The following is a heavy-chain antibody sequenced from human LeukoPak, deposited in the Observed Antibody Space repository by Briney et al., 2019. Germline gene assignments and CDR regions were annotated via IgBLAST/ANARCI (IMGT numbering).Heavy chain of an antibody. CDR1: GGSISDYY. D-gene: IGHD7-27*01. CDR3: ASRKLGNDY. V-gene: IGHV4-59*01. Sequence: SETLSLTCTISGGSISDYYWSWIRQSPGKGLEWISHIYHTGSTSYSPSLKSRVTISADTSQNQFSLKLSSVTAADTAVYYCASRKLGNDYWGQGTLVTVSS. J-gene: IGHJ4*02. CDR2: IYHTGST.